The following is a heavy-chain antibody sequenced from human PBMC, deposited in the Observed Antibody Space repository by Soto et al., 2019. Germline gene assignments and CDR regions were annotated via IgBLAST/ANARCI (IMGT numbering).Heavy chain of an antibody. CDR3: ASAGIYSDWRHFDY. Sequence: EVQLVESGGTLVQPGGSLTLSCAASGFTFSDHYMDWVRQAPGKGLEWVARSRNKPQSYTVEYAASVKGRFTISRDDSKNSLSLQMSSLRTEDTAVYFWASAGIYSDWRHFDYWGQGALVTVSS. V-gene: IGHV3-72*01. CDR2: SRNKPQSYTV. J-gene: IGHJ4*02. CDR1: GFTFSDHY. D-gene: IGHD5-12*01.